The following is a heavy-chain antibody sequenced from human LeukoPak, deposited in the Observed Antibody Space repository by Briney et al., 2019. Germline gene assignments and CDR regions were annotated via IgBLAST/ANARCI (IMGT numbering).Heavy chain of an antibody. Sequence: PGRSLRLSCAASGFTFSSYGMHWVRHAPGKGLEWVAVISYDGSHKFYADSVKDRSTISRDNSRNTVYLQMSSLRGDDTAVYYCARDPRYVSGSYTLDYWGQGTLVTVSS. V-gene: IGHV3-30*03. D-gene: IGHD3-10*01. CDR3: ARDPRYVSGSYTLDY. J-gene: IGHJ4*02. CDR2: ISYDGSHK. CDR1: GFTFSSYG.